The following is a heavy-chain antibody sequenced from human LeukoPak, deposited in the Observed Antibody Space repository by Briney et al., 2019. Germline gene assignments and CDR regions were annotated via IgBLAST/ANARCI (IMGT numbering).Heavy chain of an antibody. D-gene: IGHD1-26*01. Sequence: GGSLRLSRAASGFTFSSYAMSWVRQAPGKGLEWVSAISGSGGSTYYADSVKGRFTISRDNSKNTLYLQMNSLRAEDTAVYYCAKHPPRELDEVGAHTNFDYWGQGTLVTVSS. J-gene: IGHJ4*02. CDR3: AKHPPRELDEVGAHTNFDY. V-gene: IGHV3-23*01. CDR2: ISGSGGST. CDR1: GFTFSSYA.